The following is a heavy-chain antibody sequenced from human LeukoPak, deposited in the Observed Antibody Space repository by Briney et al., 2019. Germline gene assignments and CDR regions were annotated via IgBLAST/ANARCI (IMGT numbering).Heavy chain of an antibody. J-gene: IGHJ4*02. CDR3: ARDLGLDTTMIFFDY. CDR1: GYTFTSFG. D-gene: IGHD5-18*01. V-gene: IGHV1-18*01. Sequence: ASVKVSCKASGYTFTSFGITGVGQALGQGLEGLGWISAYNGNTNYVQKFQGRVTMTTDTSTNTAYMELRSLTSDDTAVYYCARDLGLDTTMIFFDYWGQGTVVTVSS. CDR2: ISAYNGNT.